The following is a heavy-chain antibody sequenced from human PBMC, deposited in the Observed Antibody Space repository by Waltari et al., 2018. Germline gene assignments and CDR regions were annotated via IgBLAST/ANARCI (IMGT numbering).Heavy chain of an antibody. Sequence: QVQLQESGPGLVKPSQTLSLTCTVSGGSISSGGYYWSWIRQYPGKGLEWIGYIYYSGSTYYNPSLKSRVTISVDTSKNQFSLKLSSVTAADTAVYYCVRVVPAAPTYYFDYWGQGTLVTVSS. D-gene: IGHD2-2*01. J-gene: IGHJ4*02. V-gene: IGHV4-31*03. CDR1: GGSISSGGYY. CDR3: VRVVPAAPTYYFDY. CDR2: IYYSGST.